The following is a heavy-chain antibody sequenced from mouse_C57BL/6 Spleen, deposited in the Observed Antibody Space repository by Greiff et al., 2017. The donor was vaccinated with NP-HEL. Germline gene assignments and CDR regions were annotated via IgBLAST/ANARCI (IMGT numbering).Heavy chain of an antibody. CDR2: ISSGGSYT. J-gene: IGHJ3*01. CDR3: ANLTY. CDR1: GFTFSSYG. Sequence: EVKLVESGGDLVKPGGSLKLSCAASGFTFSSYGMSWVRQTPDKRLEWVATISSGGSYTYYPDSVKGRFTISRDNAKNTLYLQMSSLKSEDTAMYYCANLTYWGQGTLVTVSA. V-gene: IGHV5-6*01.